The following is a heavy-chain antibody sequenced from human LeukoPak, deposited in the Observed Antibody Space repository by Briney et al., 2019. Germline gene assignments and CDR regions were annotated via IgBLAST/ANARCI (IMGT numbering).Heavy chain of an antibody. CDR3: ARWNQLPMGHFDS. Sequence: PSETLSLTCTVSGDSVSSGSHYWSWIRQPPGKGLEWIGYIYYSENTNYNPSLQSRVTLSVDTSKKQFSLKLSSVTAADTAVYYCARWNQLPMGHFDSWGQGTLVTVSS. D-gene: IGHD2-2*01. CDR2: IYYSENT. CDR1: GDSVSSGSHY. J-gene: IGHJ4*02. V-gene: IGHV4-61*01.